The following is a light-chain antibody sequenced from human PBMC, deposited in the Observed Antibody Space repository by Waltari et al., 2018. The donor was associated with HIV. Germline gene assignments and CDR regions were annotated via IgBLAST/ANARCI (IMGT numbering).Light chain of an antibody. CDR1: QSVGSN. CDR2: GAS. CDR3: QQYNNWPPLT. V-gene: IGKV3D-15*01. J-gene: IGKJ4*01. Sequence: VMTQSPATLSVSPGEGATLSCRASQSVGSNLAWYQQKPGPAPRLLIYGASSRATGIPARFSGSGSGTEFTLTISSLQSEDFAIYFCQQYNNWPPLTFGGGTKVEIK.